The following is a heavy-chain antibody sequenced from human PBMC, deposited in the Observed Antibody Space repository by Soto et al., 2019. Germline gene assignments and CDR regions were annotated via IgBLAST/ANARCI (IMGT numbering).Heavy chain of an antibody. CDR1: GGSFSGYY. CDR3: ARFPYYYGSGSYYSYYYYGMDV. CDR2: INHSGST. Sequence: PSETLSVTCAVYGGSFSGYYWSWIRQPPGKGLEWIGGINHSGSTNYNPSLKSRVTISVDTSKNQFSLKLSSVTAADTAVYYCARFPYYYGSGSYYSYYYYGMDVWGQGTTVTVSS. J-gene: IGHJ6*02. V-gene: IGHV4-34*01. D-gene: IGHD3-10*01.